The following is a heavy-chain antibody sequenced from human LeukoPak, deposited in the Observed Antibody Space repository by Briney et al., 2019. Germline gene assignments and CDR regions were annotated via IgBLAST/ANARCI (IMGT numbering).Heavy chain of an antibody. Sequence: ASVKVSCKASGYTFTSYYMHWVRQAPGQGLEWMGIINPSGGSTSYAQKFQGRVTMTRDMSTSTAYMELSSLRSEDTAVYYCARGIVRGYSYGYSGTFDYWGQGTLVTVSS. J-gene: IGHJ4*02. CDR3: ARGIVRGYSYGYSGTFDY. V-gene: IGHV1-46*01. CDR1: GYTFTSYY. CDR2: INPSGGST. D-gene: IGHD5-18*01.